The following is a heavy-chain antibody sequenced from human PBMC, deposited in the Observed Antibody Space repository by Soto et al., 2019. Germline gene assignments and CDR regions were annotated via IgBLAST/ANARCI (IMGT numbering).Heavy chain of an antibody. Sequence: SGPTLVNPTETLTLTCTVSGFSLSNARMGVSWIRQPPGKALEWLAHIFSNDEKSYSTSLKSRLTISKDTSKSQVALTMTNMDPVDTATYYCARMIGHSSSYYYYYGMDVWGQGTTVTVSS. J-gene: IGHJ6*02. CDR1: GFSLSNARMG. D-gene: IGHD6-6*01. V-gene: IGHV2-26*01. CDR2: IFSNDEK. CDR3: ARMIGHSSSYYYYYGMDV.